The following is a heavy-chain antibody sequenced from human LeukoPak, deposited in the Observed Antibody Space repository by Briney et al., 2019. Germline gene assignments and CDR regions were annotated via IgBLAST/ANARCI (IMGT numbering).Heavy chain of an antibody. CDR2: IYSGGST. D-gene: IGHD3-3*01. CDR1: GLTFSTFS. J-gene: IGHJ3*02. CDR3: ARDGDFWSGYPPLAFDI. Sequence: PGGSLRLSCAASGLTFSTFSMSWVRQAPGKGLEWVSVIYSGGSTYYADSVKGRFTISRDNSKNTLYLQMNSLRAEDTAVYYCARDGDFWSGYPPLAFDIWGQGTMVTVSS. V-gene: IGHV3-53*01.